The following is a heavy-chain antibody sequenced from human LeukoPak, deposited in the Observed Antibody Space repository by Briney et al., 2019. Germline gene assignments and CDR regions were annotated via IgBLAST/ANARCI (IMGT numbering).Heavy chain of an antibody. CDR1: GYTFTSYD. V-gene: IGHV1-8*01. D-gene: IGHD2-15*01. J-gene: IGHJ3*02. Sequence: ASVKVSCKASGYTFTSYDINWVRQATGQELEWMGWMNPNSGNTGYAQNFQGRVTMTRNTSISTAYMELSSLRSEDTAVYYCARPAESCSSSSCSPNDAFDNWGQGTMVIVSS. CDR2: MNPNSGNT. CDR3: ARPAESCSSSSCSPNDAFDN.